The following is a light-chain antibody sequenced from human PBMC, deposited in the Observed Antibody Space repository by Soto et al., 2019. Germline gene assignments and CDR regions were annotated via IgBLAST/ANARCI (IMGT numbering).Light chain of an antibody. CDR3: QQSYITPWT. V-gene: IGKV1-39*01. J-gene: IGKJ1*01. CDR1: ASISNY. Sequence: DIRVTQSPSSLSASVGDRVTLPCRASASISNYLNWYQQTPGKAPNLLIYAASSLQSGVPSRFSGSGSGTDFTLTISSLQPEDFATYYCQQSYITPWTFGQGTKVDI. CDR2: AAS.